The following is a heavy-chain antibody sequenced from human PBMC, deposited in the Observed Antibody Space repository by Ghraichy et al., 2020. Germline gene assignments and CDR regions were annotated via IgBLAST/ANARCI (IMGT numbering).Heavy chain of an antibody. V-gene: IGHV4-34*01. CDR3: ARISRRARYSSGYYFDY. CDR2: INHSGST. J-gene: IGHJ4*02. Sequence: SAPLSLTCAVYGGSFSGYYWSWIRQPPGKGLEWIGEINHSGSTNYNPSLKSRVTISVDTSKNQFSLKLSSVTAADTAVYYCARISRRARYSSGYYFDYWGQGTLVTVSS. CDR1: GGSFSGYY. D-gene: IGHD3-22*01.